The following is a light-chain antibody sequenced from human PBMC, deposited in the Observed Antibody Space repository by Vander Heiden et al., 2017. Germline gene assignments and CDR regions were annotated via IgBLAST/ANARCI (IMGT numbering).Light chain of an antibody. CDR1: SSDVGGYNS. V-gene: IGLV2-14*01. CDR3: SSYTSSNTLV. J-gene: IGLJ2*01. CDR2: DVT. Sequence: QSALTQPASVSASPGQSITISCTGTSSDVGGYNSVSWYQQYPGKAPKVIIYDVTSRPSGVSNRFSGSKSGNTASLIISGLQAEDEADYYCSSYTSSNTLVFGGGTKLTVI.